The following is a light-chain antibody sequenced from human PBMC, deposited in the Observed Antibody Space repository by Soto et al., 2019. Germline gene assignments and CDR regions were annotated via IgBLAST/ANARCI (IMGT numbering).Light chain of an antibody. Sequence: QSVLTQPPSISGAPGDRVAISCTGSSSNIGAGSDVHWYHQLPGTAPKRLIYGNTNRPSGLPDRFSGSKSGTSACLAIAGLQTEDEGDYYCQTYDSSLSGLYVFGTGTKVTVL. CDR1: SSNIGAGSD. CDR2: GNT. J-gene: IGLJ1*01. V-gene: IGLV1-40*01. CDR3: QTYDSSLSGLYV.